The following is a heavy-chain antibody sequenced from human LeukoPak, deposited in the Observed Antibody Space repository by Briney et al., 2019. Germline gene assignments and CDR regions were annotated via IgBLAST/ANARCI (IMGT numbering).Heavy chain of an antibody. Sequence: GGSLRLSCAASGFTFSSYWMTWVRQAPGKGLEWMGNIKQDGSEKNYVDSAKGRFTISRDNAKNSLYLQMNSLRAEDTAVYYCVRVLGGAGGYWGQGTLVAVSS. CDR1: GFTFSSYW. CDR3: VRVLGGAGGY. V-gene: IGHV3-7*03. CDR2: IKQDGSEK. J-gene: IGHJ4*02. D-gene: IGHD1-26*01.